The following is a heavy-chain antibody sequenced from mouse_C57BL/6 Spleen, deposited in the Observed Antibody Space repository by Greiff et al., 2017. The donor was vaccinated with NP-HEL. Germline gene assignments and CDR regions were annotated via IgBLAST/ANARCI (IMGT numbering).Heavy chain of an antibody. V-gene: IGHV2-2*02. D-gene: IGHD4-1*01. CDR3: ARNWDDYAMDY. Sequence: QVQLQHSGPGLVQPSQRLSIPCTVSGFSLTSYGVHWVRQSPGKGLEWLGVIWSGGSTDYNAAFISRLSISKDNAKSQVFSKMNSLQANDTAIYYCARNWDDYAMDYWGQGTSVTVSS. CDR1: GFSLTSYG. CDR2: IWSGGST. J-gene: IGHJ4*01.